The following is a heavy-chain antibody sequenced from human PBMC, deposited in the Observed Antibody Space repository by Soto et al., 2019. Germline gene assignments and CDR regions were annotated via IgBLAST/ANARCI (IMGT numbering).Heavy chain of an antibody. Sequence: LGESLKISCKGSGYRFSDYWIGWVRQMPGKGLEWMGIIHPGDSDIRYSPSLQGQVTISADKSSNTAYLQWSSLKASDTAMYYCATLEGHGTLMVTGYWGQGTPLTVSS. CDR3: ATLEGHGTLMVTGY. V-gene: IGHV5-51*01. CDR1: GYRFSDYW. CDR2: IHPGDSDI. D-gene: IGHD2-8*01. J-gene: IGHJ4*02.